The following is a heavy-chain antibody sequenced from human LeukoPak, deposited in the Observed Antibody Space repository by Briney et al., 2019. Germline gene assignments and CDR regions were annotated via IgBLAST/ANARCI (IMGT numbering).Heavy chain of an antibody. CDR3: TTDLAAMVRAVDY. Sequence: PGGSLRLSCAASGFTFSSYAMHWVRQAPGKGLEYVSAISSNGGSTYYANSVKGRFTISRDDSKNTLYLEMNSLKTEDTAVYYCTTDLAAMVRAVDYWGQGTLVTVSS. V-gene: IGHV3-64*01. CDR1: GFTFSSYA. D-gene: IGHD5-18*01. CDR2: ISSNGGST. J-gene: IGHJ4*02.